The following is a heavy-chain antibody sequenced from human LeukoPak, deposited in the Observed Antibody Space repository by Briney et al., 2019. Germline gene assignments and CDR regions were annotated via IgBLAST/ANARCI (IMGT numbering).Heavy chain of an antibody. CDR3: AREGCDSSGYYYFFDY. D-gene: IGHD3-22*01. CDR1: GFTFSSYS. V-gene: IGHV3-21*01. J-gene: IGHJ4*02. Sequence: PGGSLRLSCAASGFTFSSYSMNWVRQAPGKGLEWVSSISSSSSYIYYADSVKGRFTISRDNAKNSLYLQMNSLRAEDTAVYYCAREGCDSSGYYYFFDYWGQGTLVTVSS. CDR2: ISSSSSYI.